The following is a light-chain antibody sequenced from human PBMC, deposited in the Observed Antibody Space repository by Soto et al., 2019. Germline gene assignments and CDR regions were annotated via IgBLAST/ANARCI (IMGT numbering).Light chain of an antibody. J-gene: IGKJ2*01. CDR1: QSVSSSY. V-gene: IGKV3-20*01. CDR2: GAS. Sequence: EIVLPQSPGTLSLSPGERATLSCRASQSVSSSYLAWYQQKPGQTPRLLIYGASSRATGIPDRFSGSGSGTDFTLTLSRLEPEDFAVYFCQQFGNSPYPFGQGTKLDIK. CDR3: QQFGNSPYP.